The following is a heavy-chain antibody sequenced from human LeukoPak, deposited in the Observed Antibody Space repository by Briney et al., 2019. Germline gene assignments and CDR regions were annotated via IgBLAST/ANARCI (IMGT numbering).Heavy chain of an antibody. Sequence: PSETLSLTCTVSGGSISSYYWSWIRQPAGKGLEWIGRIYTSGSTNYNPSLKSRVTMSVDTSKNQFSLKLSSVTAADTAVYYCASGGEYCSSTSCYHFDYWGQGTLVTVSS. CDR3: ASGGEYCSSTSCYHFDY. J-gene: IGHJ4*02. V-gene: IGHV4-4*07. CDR1: GGSISSYY. D-gene: IGHD2-2*01. CDR2: IYTSGST.